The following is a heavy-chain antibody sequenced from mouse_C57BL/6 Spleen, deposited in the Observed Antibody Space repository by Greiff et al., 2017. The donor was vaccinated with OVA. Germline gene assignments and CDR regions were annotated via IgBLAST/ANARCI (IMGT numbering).Heavy chain of an antibody. CDR3: ARDTTVVDPFDY. CDR2: IYPRSGNT. CDR1: GYTFTSYG. D-gene: IGHD1-1*01. Sequence: VQLQESGAELARPGASVKLSCKASGYTFTSYGISWVKQRTGQGLEWIGEIYPRSGNTYYNEKFKGKATLTADKSSSTAYMELRSLTSEDSAVYFCARDTTVVDPFDYWGQGTTLTVSS. J-gene: IGHJ2*01. V-gene: IGHV1-81*01.